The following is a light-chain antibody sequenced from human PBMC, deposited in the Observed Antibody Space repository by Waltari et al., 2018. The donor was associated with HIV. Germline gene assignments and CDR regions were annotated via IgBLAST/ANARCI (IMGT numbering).Light chain of an antibody. J-gene: IGLJ1*01. CDR2: DVS. V-gene: IGLV2-11*01. CDR3: CSFAGSYSYV. CDR1: SSNY. Sequence: QSALTQPRSVSGSPGQSVTISCTGTSSNYVSWYQQHPGKAPKVIIYDVSKRPSGFPDRFSGSKSGNTASLTISGLQAEDEADYYCCSFAGSYSYVFGTGTKVTVL.